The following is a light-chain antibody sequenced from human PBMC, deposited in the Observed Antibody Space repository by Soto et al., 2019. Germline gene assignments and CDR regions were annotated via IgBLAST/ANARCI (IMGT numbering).Light chain of an antibody. J-gene: IGLJ2*01. Sequence: QSVLTQPPSASGSPGQSVTIPCTGTSSDVGGYNYVSWYQQHPGKAPKLMIYEVSKGPSGVPDRFSGSKSGNTASLTVSGLQAEDEADYYCSSYAGSNIVVFGGGTKVTVL. CDR1: SSDVGGYNY. CDR2: EVS. CDR3: SSYAGSNIVV. V-gene: IGLV2-8*01.